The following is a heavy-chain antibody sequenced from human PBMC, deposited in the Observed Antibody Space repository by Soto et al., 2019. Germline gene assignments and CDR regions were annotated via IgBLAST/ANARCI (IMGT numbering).Heavy chain of an antibody. CDR2: MGSTTNYI. Sequence: LSLSFAASGFTFTRYIMNGVVQAPGNGLEWVSSMGSTTNYICYADSMQGRLTVSRDNAKNSVYLEMNSLIAEDTAVYYPATERDELTSNFDYWGQGTLVTASS. V-gene: IGHV3-21*01. CDR3: ATERDELTSNFDY. CDR1: GFTFTRYI. J-gene: IGHJ4*01. D-gene: IGHD1-7*01.